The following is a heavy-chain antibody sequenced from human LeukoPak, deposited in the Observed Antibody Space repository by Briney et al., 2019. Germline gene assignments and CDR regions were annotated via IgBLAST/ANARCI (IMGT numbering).Heavy chain of an antibody. CDR1: GYTLTELS. Sequence: ASVKVSCKVSGYTLTELSMHWVRQAPGKGLEWMGGFDPEDGETIYAQKFQGRVTMTEDTSTDTAYMELSSLRSEDTAVYYCATGPGYTSGWDSDYWGQGTLVTVSS. D-gene: IGHD6-19*01. J-gene: IGHJ4*02. CDR3: ATGPGYTSGWDSDY. V-gene: IGHV1-24*01. CDR2: FDPEDGET.